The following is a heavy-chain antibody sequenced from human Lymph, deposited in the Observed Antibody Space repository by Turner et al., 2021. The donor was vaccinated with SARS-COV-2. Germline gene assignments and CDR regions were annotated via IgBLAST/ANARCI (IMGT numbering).Heavy chain of an antibody. CDR3: LTGAE. CDR2: ISSSGTYT. CDR1: GFTFSSAT. Sequence: EAQLVESGGGLVKPGGSLRLSCEASGFTFSSATMNWVRQAPGKGLQWVSSISSSGTYTYYADAVKGRFTISRDNAKSSVYRQMNSLRAEDTGLYYCLTGAEWGQGTLVTVSS. V-gene: IGHV3-21*02. D-gene: IGHD3-10*01. J-gene: IGHJ4*02.